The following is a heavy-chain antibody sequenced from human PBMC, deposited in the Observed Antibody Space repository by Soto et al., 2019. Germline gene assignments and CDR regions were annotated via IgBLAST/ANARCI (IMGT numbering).Heavy chain of an antibody. CDR1: GYTFTSYG. D-gene: IGHD1-1*01. CDR2: ISAHNGNT. V-gene: IGHV1-18*01. CDR3: ARGRYGDY. J-gene: IGHJ4*02. Sequence: QVHLVQSGAEVKKPGASVKVSCKASGYTFTSYGITWVRQAPGQGLEWMGWISAHNGNTDYAQKLQCRVIVTRDTSTSTASRELRSLRSEDTAVYYCARGRYGDYWGQGALVTVSS.